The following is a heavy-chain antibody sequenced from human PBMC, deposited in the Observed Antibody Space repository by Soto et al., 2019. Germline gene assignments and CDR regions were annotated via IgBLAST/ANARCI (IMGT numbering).Heavy chain of an antibody. J-gene: IGHJ3*02. CDR2: IYYSGST. CDR1: GGSISSYY. CDR3: ARSGAYYDILTGYSHDAFDI. D-gene: IGHD3-9*01. Sequence: PSETLSLTCTVSGGSISSYYWSWIRQPPGKGLEWIGYIYYSGSTNYNPSLKSRVTISVDTSKNQFSLKLSSVTAADTAVYYCARSGAYYDILTGYSHDAFDIWGQGTMVTVSS. V-gene: IGHV4-59*01.